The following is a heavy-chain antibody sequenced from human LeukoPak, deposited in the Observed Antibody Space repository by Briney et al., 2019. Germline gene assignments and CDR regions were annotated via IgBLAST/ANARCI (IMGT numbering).Heavy chain of an antibody. CDR3: AKDPKYNWKVTNYFDP. D-gene: IGHD1-20*01. Sequence: PGESLRLSCAASGFTFSIYAMSWVRQAPGKGLEWIAAIADNSGGVYYADSVKGRFTISRDNSKSTLYLQMSSLRVEDTAIYYCAKDPKYNWKVTNYFDPWGQGTLVIVSS. CDR2: IADNSGGV. V-gene: IGHV3-23*01. J-gene: IGHJ5*02. CDR1: GFTFSIYA.